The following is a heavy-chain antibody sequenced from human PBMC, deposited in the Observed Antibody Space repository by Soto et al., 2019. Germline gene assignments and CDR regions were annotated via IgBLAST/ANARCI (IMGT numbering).Heavy chain of an antibody. CDR1: GYTFTSYA. Sequence: GASVKVSCKASGYTFTSYAMHWVRQAPGQRLEWMGWINAGNGNTKYSQKFQGRVTITRDTSASTAYMELSSLRSEDTAVYYCARGLWWEDSGYDLVSAFDIWGQGTMVTVSS. V-gene: IGHV1-3*01. CDR2: INAGNGNT. D-gene: IGHD5-12*01. CDR3: ARGLWWEDSGYDLVSAFDI. J-gene: IGHJ3*02.